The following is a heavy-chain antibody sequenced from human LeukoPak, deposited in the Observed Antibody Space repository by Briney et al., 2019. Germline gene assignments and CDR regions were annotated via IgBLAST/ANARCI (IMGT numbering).Heavy chain of an antibody. CDR3: ARHCSSTSCYTSFDY. D-gene: IGHD2-2*02. J-gene: IGHJ4*02. Sequence: SETLSLTCTVSGGSISSYYWSWIRQPPGKGLEWIGYIYYSGSTNYNPSLKSRVTISVDTSKNQFSLKLSSVTAADTAGYYCARHCSSTSCYTSFDYWGQGTLVTVSS. V-gene: IGHV4-59*08. CDR2: IYYSGST. CDR1: GGSISSYY.